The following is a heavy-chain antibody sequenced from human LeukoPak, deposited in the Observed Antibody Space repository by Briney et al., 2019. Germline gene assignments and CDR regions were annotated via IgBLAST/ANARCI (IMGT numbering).Heavy chain of an antibody. CDR1: GYTFTSYG. CDR2: ISAYNGNT. V-gene: IGHV1-18*01. D-gene: IGHD5/OR15-5a*01. Sequence: ASVKVSCKASGYTFTSYGISWVRQAPGQGLEWMGWISAYNGNTNYAQKPQGRVTMTTDTSTSTAYMELRSLRSDDTAVYYCARDLRWAGEGSFDYWGQGTLVTVSS. J-gene: IGHJ4*02. CDR3: ARDLRWAGEGSFDY.